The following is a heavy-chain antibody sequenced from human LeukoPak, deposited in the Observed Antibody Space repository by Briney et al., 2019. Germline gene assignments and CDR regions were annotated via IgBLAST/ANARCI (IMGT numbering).Heavy chain of an antibody. CDR2: INPNSGGT. V-gene: IGHV1-2*02. CDR1: GYTFTGYY. D-gene: IGHD4-11*01. CDR3: ARNDSRGGSSDY. Sequence: ASVKVSCKASGYTFTGYYMHWVRQAPGQGLEWMGWINPNSGGTNHAQKLQGRVTMTTDTSTSTAYMELRSLRSDDTAVYYCARNDSRGGSSDYWGQGTLVTVSS. J-gene: IGHJ4*02.